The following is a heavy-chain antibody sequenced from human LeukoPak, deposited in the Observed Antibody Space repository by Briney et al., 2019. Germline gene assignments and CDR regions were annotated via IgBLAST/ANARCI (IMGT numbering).Heavy chain of an antibody. CDR1: GGSISSGGYY. CDR2: IHHSGST. V-gene: IGHV4-30-2*01. J-gene: IGHJ4*02. D-gene: IGHD1-26*01. Sequence: TSETLSLTCTVSGGSISSGGYYWSWIRQPPGKGLEWIGYIHHSGSTYYNPSLKSRVTISVDRSKNQFSLKLSSVTAADTAVYYCARAPGDFDYWGQGTLVTVSS. CDR3: ARAPGDFDY.